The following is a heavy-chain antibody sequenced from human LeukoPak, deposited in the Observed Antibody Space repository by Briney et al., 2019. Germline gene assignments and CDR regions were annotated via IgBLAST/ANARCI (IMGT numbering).Heavy chain of an antibody. CDR2: MYYSGST. V-gene: IGHV4-59*01. CDR1: GGSISSYY. CDR3: ARATYYAIFEY. J-gene: IGHJ4*02. Sequence: PSETLSLTCTVSGGSISSYYWSWFRQPPGKGLEWIGYMYYSGSTNYNPSLRGRVTISVDRSNNQFSLKLSSVTAADTAVYFCARATYYAIFEYWGRGTLVTV. D-gene: IGHD1-26*01.